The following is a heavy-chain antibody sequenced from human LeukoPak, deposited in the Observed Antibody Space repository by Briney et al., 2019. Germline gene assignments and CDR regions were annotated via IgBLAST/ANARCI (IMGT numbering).Heavy chain of an antibody. Sequence: ASVKVSCKASGGTFSSCAISWVRQAPGQGLEWMGGIIPIFGTANYAQKVQGRVTMTTDTSTSTAYMELRSLRSDDTAVYYCARGLQENLAWLTAFSAFDIWGQGTMVTVSS. J-gene: IGHJ3*02. CDR3: ARGLQENLAWLTAFSAFDI. CDR2: IIPIFGTA. CDR1: GGTFSSCA. D-gene: IGHD6-19*01. V-gene: IGHV1-69*05.